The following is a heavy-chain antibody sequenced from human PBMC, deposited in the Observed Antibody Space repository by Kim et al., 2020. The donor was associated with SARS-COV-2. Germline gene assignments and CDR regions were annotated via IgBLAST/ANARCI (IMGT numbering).Heavy chain of an antibody. Sequence: SADAMKGRFTIASDKDKNTLYLQMNSLSAEDTAVYYCASLGYCSSTSCDYWGQGTLVTVSS. J-gene: IGHJ4*02. CDR3: ASLGYCSSTSCDY. D-gene: IGHD2-2*01. V-gene: IGHV3-74*01.